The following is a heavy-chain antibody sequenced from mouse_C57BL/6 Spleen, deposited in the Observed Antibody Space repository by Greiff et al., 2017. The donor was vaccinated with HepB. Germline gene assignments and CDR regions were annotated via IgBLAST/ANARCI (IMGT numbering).Heavy chain of an antibody. CDR1: GYTFTSYW. J-gene: IGHJ3*01. CDR3: AREGKNYYGSFAY. V-gene: IGHV1-55*01. CDR2: IYPGSGST. Sequence: QVQLQQPGAELVKPGDSVKMSCKASGYTFTSYWITWVKKRPGQGLEWIGDIYPGSGSTNYNEKFKSKATLTVDTSSSTAYMQLSSLTSEDSAVYYCAREGKNYYGSFAYWGQGTLVTVSA. D-gene: IGHD1-1*01.